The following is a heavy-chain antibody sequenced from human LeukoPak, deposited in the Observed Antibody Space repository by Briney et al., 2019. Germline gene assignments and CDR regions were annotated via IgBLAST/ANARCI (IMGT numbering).Heavy chain of an antibody. J-gene: IGHJ6*03. CDR3: EKSKRARAMVARDYMDV. D-gene: IGHD5-18*01. Sequence: GGSLRLSCTVSGSTVSSNSMSGVRQAPGKGLEGVSFIYIGGNTHYSDYVKGRLTISRENSKNTLYLQMNSLRAEDTAVYYCEKSKRARAMVARDYMDVWGKGTTVTVSS. V-gene: IGHV3-53*01. CDR2: IYIGGNT. CDR1: GSTVSSNS.